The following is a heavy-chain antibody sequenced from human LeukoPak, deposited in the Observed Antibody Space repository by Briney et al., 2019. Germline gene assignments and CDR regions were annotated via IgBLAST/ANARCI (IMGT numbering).Heavy chain of an antibody. J-gene: IGHJ4*02. V-gene: IGHV1-2*02. CDR2: INPNSGGT. Sequence: ASVKVSCKASGYTFTGYYMHWVRQASGQGLEWMGWINPNSGGTNYAQKFQGRVTMTRDTSISTAYMELSRLRSDDTAVYYCARDPSGQPLPFDYWGQGTLVTVSS. D-gene: IGHD6-19*01. CDR3: ARDPSGQPLPFDY. CDR1: GYTFTGYY.